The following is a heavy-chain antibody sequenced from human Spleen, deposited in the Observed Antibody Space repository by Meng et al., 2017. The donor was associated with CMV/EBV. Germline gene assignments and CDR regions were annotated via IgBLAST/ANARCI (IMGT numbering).Heavy chain of an antibody. CDR2: ISGSGVST. V-gene: IGHV3-23*01. D-gene: IGHD2-2*02. CDR1: GFTFSTYA. J-gene: IGHJ6*02. Sequence: GESLKISCAASGFTFSTYAMTWVRQAPGKGLEWVSAISGSGVSTYYADSVKGRFTISRDNAKNTLYLQMNSLRAEDTAVYYCARAGYCSSTSCYTESGYGMDVWGQGTTVTVSS. CDR3: ARAGYCSSTSCYTESGYGMDV.